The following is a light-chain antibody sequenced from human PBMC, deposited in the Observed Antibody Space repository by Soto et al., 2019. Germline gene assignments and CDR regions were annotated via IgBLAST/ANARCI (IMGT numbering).Light chain of an antibody. CDR3: QQRSNWPIT. J-gene: IGKJ5*01. CDR1: QSVSHNY. Sequence: EIVLTQSPGTLSLSPVERATLSCMASQSVSHNYLAWYQQKPGQSPTLLIYGASSRATGIPDRFSGSGSGTDFTLTISSLEPEDFAVYYCQQRSNWPITFGQGTRLEIK. V-gene: IGKV3D-20*02. CDR2: GAS.